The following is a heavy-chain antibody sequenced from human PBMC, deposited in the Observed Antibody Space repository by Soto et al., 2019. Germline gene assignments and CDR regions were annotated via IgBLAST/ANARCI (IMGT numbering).Heavy chain of an antibody. D-gene: IGHD3-3*01. J-gene: IGHJ4*02. CDR3: GQRVPRTVFGLVTNAAIFFDF. CDR2: IYWDDDK. Sequence: QITLNESGPTVVRPTEPLTLTCRFSGFSLTTSGVGVGWIRQSPGKAPEWLALIYWDDDKRYSASLKSRLTNPQETSKKQVVLKGSDLDPTDTATYYRGQRVPRTVFGLVTNAAIFFDFWGQGTPVAVSS. CDR1: GFSLTTSGVG. V-gene: IGHV2-5*02.